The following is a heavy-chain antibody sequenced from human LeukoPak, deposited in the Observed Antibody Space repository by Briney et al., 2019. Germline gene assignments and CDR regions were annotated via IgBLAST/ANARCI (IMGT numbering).Heavy chain of an antibody. V-gene: IGHV3-23*01. CDR3: AKGPGYCSSTSCYMGAFDI. D-gene: IGHD2-2*02. Sequence: GGFLRLSCAASGFTFSSYAMSWVRQAPGKGLEWVSAISGSGGSTYYADSVKGRFTISRDNSKNTLYLQMNSLRAEDTAVYYCAKGPGYCSSTSCYMGAFDIWGQGTMVTVSS. CDR2: ISGSGGST. J-gene: IGHJ3*02. CDR1: GFTFSSYA.